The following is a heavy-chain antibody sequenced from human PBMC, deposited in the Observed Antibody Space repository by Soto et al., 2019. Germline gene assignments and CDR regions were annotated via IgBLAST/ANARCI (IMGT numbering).Heavy chain of an antibody. CDR1: GFTFSSYG. CDR2: ISYDGSNK. Sequence: QVQLVESGGGGVQPGRSLRLSCAASGFTFSSYGIHWVRHATGKGLEWVAVISYDGSNKYYADSVKGRFTISRDNSKNTLYLQMNSLRAADTAVYYCATDSVGAPPGMDYWGQGTMVTVSS. D-gene: IGHD1-26*01. J-gene: IGHJ4*02. CDR3: ATDSVGAPPGMDY. V-gene: IGHV3-30*03.